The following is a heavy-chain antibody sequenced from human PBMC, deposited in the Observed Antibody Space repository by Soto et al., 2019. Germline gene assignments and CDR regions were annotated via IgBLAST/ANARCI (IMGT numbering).Heavy chain of an antibody. CDR1: GFTLRDYA. J-gene: IGHJ6*01. CDR3: TREGAYTSPPYYYFYAMDV. V-gene: IGHV3-49*04. D-gene: IGHD2-2*01. Sequence: GGSLRLSCKGSGFTLRDYAISWVRQAPGKGLQWVGFMRAKAFGGTTEYATFVKGRFTISRDDSKSVAYLQMNSLETEDTAVYYCTREGAYTSPPYYYFYAMDVWGQGTRVTAPQ. CDR2: MRAKAFGGTT.